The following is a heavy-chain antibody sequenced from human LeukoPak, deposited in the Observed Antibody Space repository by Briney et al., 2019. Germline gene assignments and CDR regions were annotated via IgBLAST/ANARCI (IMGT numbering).Heavy chain of an antibody. J-gene: IGHJ5*02. V-gene: IGHV4-59*12. Sequence: SETLSLTCTVSGGSISSYYWSWIRQPPGKGLEWIGYIYYSGSTNYNPSLKSRVTISVDTSKNQFSLKLSSVTAADTAVYYCARGGEIAVAVTWFDPWGQGTLVTVSS. CDR1: GGSISSYY. D-gene: IGHD6-19*01. CDR3: ARGGEIAVAVTWFDP. CDR2: IYYSGST.